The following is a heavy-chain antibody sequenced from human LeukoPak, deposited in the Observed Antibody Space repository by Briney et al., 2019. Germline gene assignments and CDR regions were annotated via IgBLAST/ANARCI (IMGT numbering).Heavy chain of an antibody. V-gene: IGHV3-23*01. CDR1: GFTFTNYA. D-gene: IGHD1-26*01. CDR3: AAHRYSGIYPYYFDY. J-gene: IGHJ4*02. CDR2: IRGDGSST. Sequence: GGSLRLSCAASGFTFTNYAMSWVRQAPGKGLEWVSVIRGDGSSTYYADSMKGRFTISRDNSKNTLYLQMNSLRVEDTAVYYCAAHRYSGIYPYYFDYWGQGALVTVSS.